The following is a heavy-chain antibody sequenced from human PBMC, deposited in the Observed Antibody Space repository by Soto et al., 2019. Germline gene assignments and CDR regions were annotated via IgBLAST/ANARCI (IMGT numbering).Heavy chain of an antibody. CDR2: ISGYNGNT. Sequence: QVQLLQSGGEVKKHGASVKVSCNSSDHTFTYYGINWVRRAPGQGLEWMGWISGYNGNTKYAQKFQDRVTMSAETSTMTAYVEMRSLTSDDTGVYFCAATGGHYFGLDVWGQGTTVTVSS. J-gene: IGHJ6*02. V-gene: IGHV1-18*01. CDR1: DHTFTYYG. CDR3: AATGGHYFGLDV. D-gene: IGHD2-8*02.